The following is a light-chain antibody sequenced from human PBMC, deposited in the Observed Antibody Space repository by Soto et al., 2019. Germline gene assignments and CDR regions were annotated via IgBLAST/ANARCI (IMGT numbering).Light chain of an antibody. V-gene: IGKV1-5*01. CDR2: DAS. Sequence: DIQMTQSPSTLSASVGDRVTITCRASQSISSWLAWYQQKPGKAPKLLIYDASSLESGVPSRFSGSESGTEFTLTISSLQHDDFATYYCQQYNSYPWTFGQGTKVEIK. CDR3: QQYNSYPWT. J-gene: IGKJ1*01. CDR1: QSISSW.